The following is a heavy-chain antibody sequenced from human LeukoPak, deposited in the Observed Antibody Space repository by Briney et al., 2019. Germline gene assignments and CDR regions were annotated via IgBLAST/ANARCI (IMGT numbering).Heavy chain of an antibody. CDR2: INQRGNT. D-gene: IGHD5-18*01. Sequence: PSDTLPLIYAVYGGPLSDYYWKWFRQSPENGLVWVGEINQRGNTNYRPSLKTRLTISVDTSKNQISLRLNSLTAADTAVYYCARGPCGYSNTFYYYNMDVWGKGNTVTVSS. J-gene: IGHJ6*03. V-gene: IGHV4-34*01. CDR1: GGPLSDYY. CDR3: ARGPCGYSNTFYYYNMDV.